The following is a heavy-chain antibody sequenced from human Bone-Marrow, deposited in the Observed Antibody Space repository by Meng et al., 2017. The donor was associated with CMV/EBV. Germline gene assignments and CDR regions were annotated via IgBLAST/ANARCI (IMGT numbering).Heavy chain of an antibody. CDR2: INPNSGGT. CDR1: GYTFTGYY. D-gene: IGHD3-3*01. V-gene: IGHV1-2*02. CDR3: ARDMGEDTNLWSGYYRYYYYYYGMDV. Sequence: ASVKVSCKASGYTFTGYYIHWVRQAPGQGLEWMGWINPNSGGTNYAEKFQGRVTMTRDTSISTAYMELSRLRSDDTAVYYCARDMGEDTNLWSGYYRYYYYYYGMDVWAQGTTVTVSS. J-gene: IGHJ6*02.